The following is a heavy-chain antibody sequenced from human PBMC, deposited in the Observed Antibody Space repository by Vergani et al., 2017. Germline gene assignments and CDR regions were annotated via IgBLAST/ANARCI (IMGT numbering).Heavy chain of an antibody. V-gene: IGHV3-23*01. CDR1: GFTFSSYA. J-gene: IGHJ3*02. CDR2: ISGSGGST. CDR3: ARGGEYSSSWHDAFDI. Sequence: EVQLLESGGGLVQPGGSLRLSCAASGFTFSSYAMSWVRQAPGKGLEWVSAISGSGGSTYYADSVKGRFTISRDNSKNTLYLQMNSLRAEDTAVYYCARGGEYSSSWHDAFDIWGQGTMVTVSS. D-gene: IGHD6-13*01.